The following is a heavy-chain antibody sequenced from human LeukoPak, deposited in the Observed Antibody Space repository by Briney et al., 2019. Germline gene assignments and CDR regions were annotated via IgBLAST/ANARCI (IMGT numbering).Heavy chain of an antibody. Sequence: GASVRVSCKASGGTFSSYAISWVRQAPGQGLEWMGWISAYNGNTNYAQKLQGRVTMTTDTSTSTAYMELRSLRSDDTAVYYCARAGYCSGGSCYSANYYGMDVWGQGTTVTVSS. CDR1: GGTFSSYA. J-gene: IGHJ6*02. V-gene: IGHV1-18*01. CDR3: ARAGYCSGGSCYSANYYGMDV. D-gene: IGHD2-15*01. CDR2: ISAYNGNT.